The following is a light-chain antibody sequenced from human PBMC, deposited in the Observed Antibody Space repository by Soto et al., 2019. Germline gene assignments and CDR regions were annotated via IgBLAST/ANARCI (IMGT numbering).Light chain of an antibody. CDR2: DAS. CDR1: QSVSSSY. Sequence: EIVLTQSPGTLSLSPGERATLSFSSSQSVSSSYLAWYQQKPGQPPRLLMYDASNRATGIPARFSGSGSGTDFTLTISSLEPEDFAIYYCQQRNTWPITFGRGTRLEIK. J-gene: IGKJ5*01. CDR3: QQRNTWPIT. V-gene: IGKV3D-20*02.